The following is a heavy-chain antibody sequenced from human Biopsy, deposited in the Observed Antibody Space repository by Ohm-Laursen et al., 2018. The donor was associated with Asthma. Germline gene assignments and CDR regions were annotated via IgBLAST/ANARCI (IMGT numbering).Heavy chain of an antibody. CDR1: PGSINDYY. CDR2: VHPSGST. J-gene: IGHJ5*02. CDR3: ARATSTWSQSGPHFFDH. V-gene: IGHV4-4*08. D-gene: IGHD6-13*01. Sequence: TLSLTCTVSPGSINDYYWNWIRQFPGKGLEWIGYVHPSGSTRFNPSLKSRVTVSVDTSVDQVSLKLSSVSAADTAIYYCARATSTWSQSGPHFFDHWGPGTLVTVSS.